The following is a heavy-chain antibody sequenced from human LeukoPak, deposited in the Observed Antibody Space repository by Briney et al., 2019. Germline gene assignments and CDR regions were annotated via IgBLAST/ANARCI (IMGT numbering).Heavy chain of an antibody. CDR2: ISGSGGST. CDR3: AKEGSRDYYDSSGYPVDY. CDR1: GFTFSSYD. V-gene: IGHV3-23*01. Sequence: GGSLRLSCAASGFTFSSYDMSWVRQAPGKGLEWVSAISGSGGSTYYADSVKGRFTISRDNSKNTLYLQMNSLRAEDTAVYYCAKEGSRDYYDSSGYPVDYWGQGTLVTVSS. D-gene: IGHD3-22*01. J-gene: IGHJ4*02.